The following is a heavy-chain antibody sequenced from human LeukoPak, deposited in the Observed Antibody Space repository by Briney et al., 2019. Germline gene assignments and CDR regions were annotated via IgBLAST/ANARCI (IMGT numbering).Heavy chain of an antibody. CDR3: ARMSLGRRKTYYYDSSGYYPFDY. J-gene: IGHJ4*02. CDR1: GGSFSGYY. D-gene: IGHD3-22*01. V-gene: IGHV4-34*01. Sequence: PSETLSLTCAVYGGSFSGYYWSWIRQPPGKGLEWIGKINHSGSTNYNPSLKSRVTISVDTSKNQFSLKLSSVTAADTAVYYCARMSLGRRKTYYYDSSGYYPFDYWGQGTLVTVSS. CDR2: INHSGST.